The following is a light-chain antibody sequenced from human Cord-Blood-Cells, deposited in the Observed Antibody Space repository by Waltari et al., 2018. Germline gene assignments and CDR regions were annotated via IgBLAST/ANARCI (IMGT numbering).Light chain of an antibody. CDR3: SSYTSSSTLV. V-gene: IGLV2-14*01. J-gene: IGLJ2*01. CDR1: SSDVGGYNY. CDR2: DVS. Sequence: QSALTQPASVSGSPGQSITISCTGTSSDVGGYNYVSWYQQHPGKAPQLMFYDVSKRPSGVSNRFSGSKSGTTASLTISGLQAEDEADYYCSSYTSSSTLVFGGGTKLTVL.